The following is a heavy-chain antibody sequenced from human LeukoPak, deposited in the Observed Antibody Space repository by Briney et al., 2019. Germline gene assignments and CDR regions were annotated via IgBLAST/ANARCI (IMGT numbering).Heavy chain of an antibody. Sequence: ASVKVSCKTSGYTFTKFLIHWVRQAPGQGLEWMGTINPQGGNTNYAQRFQDRITMTEDTSTSTVYMDLSSLRSEDTARYYCARPSYCVAENCDYWLDPWGPGTLVTVSS. CDR1: GYTFTKFL. CDR2: INPQGGNT. V-gene: IGHV1-46*01. J-gene: IGHJ5*02. D-gene: IGHD2-21*01. CDR3: ARPSYCVAENCDYWLDP.